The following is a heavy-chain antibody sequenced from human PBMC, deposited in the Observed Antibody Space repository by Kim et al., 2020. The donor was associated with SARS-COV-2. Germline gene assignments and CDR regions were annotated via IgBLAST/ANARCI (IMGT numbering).Heavy chain of an antibody. D-gene: IGHD6-19*01. CDR1: RFIFTNYA. CDR3: AKVYQVAGTHHNYYHGFNV. CDR2: IGGGNENI. V-gene: IGHV3-23*01. J-gene: IGHJ6*02. Sequence: GGSLRLSCEGTRFIFTNYAMTWVRQAPGKGLEWVSTIGGGNENISYSEVVRGRFTISRDNSKNMLFLYMTSLRVADTAVYYCAKVYQVAGTHHNYYHGFNVWGQGTAVTV.